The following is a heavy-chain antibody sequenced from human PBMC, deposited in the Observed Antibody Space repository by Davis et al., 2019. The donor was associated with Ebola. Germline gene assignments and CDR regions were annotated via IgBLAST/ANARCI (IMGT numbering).Heavy chain of an antibody. Sequence: SETLSLTCAVYGGSFSGYYWRWIRQPPGKGLEWIGEINHSGSTYYNPSLKSRVTISVDTSKNQFSLKLSSVTAADTAVYYCARRQDYDFWSGYRNGMDVWGQGTTVTVSS. CDR3: ARRQDYDFWSGYRNGMDV. D-gene: IGHD3-3*01. CDR1: GGSFSGYY. J-gene: IGHJ6*02. CDR2: INHSGST. V-gene: IGHV4-34*01.